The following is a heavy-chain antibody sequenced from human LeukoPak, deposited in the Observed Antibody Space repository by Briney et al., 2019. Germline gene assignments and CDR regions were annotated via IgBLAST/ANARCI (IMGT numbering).Heavy chain of an antibody. J-gene: IGHJ4*02. V-gene: IGHV3-9*01. CDR1: GFTFDDYA. Sequence: GRSLRLSCAASGFTFDDYAMHWVRQAPGKGLAWVSGISWNSGSIGYADSVKGRFTISRDNAKNSLYLQMNSLRAEDTALYYCANAKYSSSSCLGYWGQGTLVTVSS. CDR2: ISWNSGSI. D-gene: IGHD6-6*01. CDR3: ANAKYSSSSCLGY.